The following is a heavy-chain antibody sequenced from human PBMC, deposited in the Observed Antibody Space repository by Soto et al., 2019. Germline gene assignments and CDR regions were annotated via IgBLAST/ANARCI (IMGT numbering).Heavy chain of an antibody. J-gene: IGHJ4*02. Sequence: SLRLSCAASGFTFSSYGMHWVRQAPGKGLEWVAVISYDGSNKYYADSVKGRFTISRDNSKNTLYLQMNSLRAEDTAVYYCAKDPSVSVGLQYYFDYWGQGTLVTVSS. CDR3: AKDPSVSVGLQYYFDY. V-gene: IGHV3-30*18. CDR2: ISYDGSNK. D-gene: IGHD1-26*01. CDR1: GFTFSSYG.